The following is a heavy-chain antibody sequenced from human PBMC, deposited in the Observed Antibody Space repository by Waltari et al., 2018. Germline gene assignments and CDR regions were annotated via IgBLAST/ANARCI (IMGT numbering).Heavy chain of an antibody. V-gene: IGHV3-74*01. CDR2: INRDGSST. CDR3: ARDLYDIWSGYYFDS. J-gene: IGHJ4*02. CDR1: GFAFSNYW. D-gene: IGHD3-3*01. Sequence: EVQLVESGGGLVQPGGSLRLSCAAYGFAFSNYWMHWVRRAPGKGLVWVSRINRDGSSTNYADSVKGRFTIFRDNAKNTLYLEINSLRAEDTAVYYCARDLYDIWSGYYFDSWGQGTLVTVSS.